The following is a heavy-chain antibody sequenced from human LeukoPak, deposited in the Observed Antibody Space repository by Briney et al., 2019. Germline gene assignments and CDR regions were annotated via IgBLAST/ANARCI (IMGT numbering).Heavy chain of an antibody. CDR1: GESFLGHT. CDR2: ISHSDAV. D-gene: IGHD4-11*01. Sequence: SETLSLTCGVNGESFLGHTWSWFRQPHGNGMEWIGQISHSDAVDYNPSLKSRVDISVITAKHEFSLNLQSVTSAETAIYCCARHHITTVVPDDSFDIWGQGTVVIVSA. J-gene: IGHJ3*02. V-gene: IGHV4-34*01. CDR3: ARHHITTVVPDDSFDI.